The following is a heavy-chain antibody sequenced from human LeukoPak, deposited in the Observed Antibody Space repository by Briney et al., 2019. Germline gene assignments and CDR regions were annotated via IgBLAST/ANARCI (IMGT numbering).Heavy chain of an antibody. D-gene: IGHD3-22*01. CDR3: ARQLSDYYDSSEAFDI. CDR2: IYYSGST. J-gene: IGHJ3*02. Sequence: SETLSLTCTVSGGSISSYYWSWIRQPPGKGLEWIGYIYYSGSTNYNPSLKSRVTISVDTSKNQFSLKLSSVTAADTAVYYCARQLSDYYDSSEAFDIWGQGTMVTVSS. V-gene: IGHV4-59*01. CDR1: GGSISSYY.